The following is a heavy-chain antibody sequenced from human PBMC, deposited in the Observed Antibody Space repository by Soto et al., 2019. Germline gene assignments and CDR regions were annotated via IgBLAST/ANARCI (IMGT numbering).Heavy chain of an antibody. CDR3: ARSKRLAVAAYCFDN. Sequence: PGGSLRLSCAASGFTFSSYWMSWVRQAPGKGLEWVANINLDGGEKYYVDSVKGRFTISRDNAKNSLDLQVNSLRAEDTAVYYCARSKRLAVAAYCFDNWGQGTLVTVSS. V-gene: IGHV3-7*01. CDR1: GFTFSSYW. D-gene: IGHD6-19*01. CDR2: INLDGGEK. J-gene: IGHJ4*01.